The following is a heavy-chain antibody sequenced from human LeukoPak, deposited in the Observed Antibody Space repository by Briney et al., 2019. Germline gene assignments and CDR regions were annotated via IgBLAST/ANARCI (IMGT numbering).Heavy chain of an antibody. V-gene: IGHV3-66*01. J-gene: IGHJ4*02. D-gene: IGHD3-10*01. Sequence: GGSLRLSCAASEFTVSSNYMSWVREAPGKGLEWVSVIYSGGSTYYADSVKGRFTISRDNSKNTLYLQMNSLRAEDTAVYYCARDSLAPPYYYGSGSPAFDYWGQGTLVTVSS. CDR1: EFTVSSNY. CDR3: ARDSLAPPYYYGSGSPAFDY. CDR2: IYSGGST.